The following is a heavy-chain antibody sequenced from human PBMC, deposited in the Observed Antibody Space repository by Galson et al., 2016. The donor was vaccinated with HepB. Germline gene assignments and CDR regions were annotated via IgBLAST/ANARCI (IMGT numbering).Heavy chain of an antibody. CDR2: ITGSGGTS. Sequence: SLRLSCAASGFIFSNYAMAWVRQAPGKGLAWVATITGSGGTSHYADSVKGRFTISRDSSKNTLSLQMNSLRVEDTALYYCAKAGSDFADSLFDNWGQGTLVTVSS. J-gene: IGHJ4*02. CDR1: GFIFSNYA. V-gene: IGHV3-23*01. D-gene: IGHD4-17*01. CDR3: AKAGSDFADSLFDN.